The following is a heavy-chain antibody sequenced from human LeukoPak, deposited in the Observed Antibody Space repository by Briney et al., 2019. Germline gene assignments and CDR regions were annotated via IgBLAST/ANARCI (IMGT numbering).Heavy chain of an antibody. CDR1: GFTFSGYY. CDR3: ARVRGSYTSGYYTIDY. CDR2: ISGSSSYT. D-gene: IGHD6-19*01. J-gene: IGHJ4*02. V-gene: IGHV3-11*06. Sequence: PGGSLRLSCAASGFTFSGYYMSWIRQAPGRGLEWVSYISGSSSYTNYADSVKGRFTISRDNAKNSLSLQMNSLRAEDTAVYYCARVRGSYTSGYYTIDYWGQGTLVTVPS.